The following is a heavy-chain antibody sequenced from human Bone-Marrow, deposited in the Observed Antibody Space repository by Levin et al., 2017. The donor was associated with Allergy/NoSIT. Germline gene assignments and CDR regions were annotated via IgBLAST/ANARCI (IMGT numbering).Heavy chain of an antibody. CDR1: GGSVSSASDW. CDR2: VFGSVNT. V-gene: IGHV4-61*01. CDR3: ARALPSTSDYFYYYMDV. J-gene: IGHJ6*03. D-gene: IGHD2-2*01. Sequence: SETLSLTCTISGGSVSSASDWWSWIRQPPGRGPQWIGFVFGSVNTVYNPPLKSRVTISADTSKNQFSLDLTSVTAADPAVYYCARALPSTSDYFYYYMDVWGKGTTVTV.